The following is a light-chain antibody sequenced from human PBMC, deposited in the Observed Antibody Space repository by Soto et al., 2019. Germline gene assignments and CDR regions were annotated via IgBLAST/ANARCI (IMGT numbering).Light chain of an antibody. CDR2: SAS. CDR3: LQHSDYPFT. Sequence: DFQMTPSPSSLSASVGDRVTITCRASQGIRDDLGWYQQKPGKVPKRLIYSASSLQNGVPSRFSGSGSETVFTLTISSLQTEDFATYFCLQHSDYPFTFGQGTRLEI. V-gene: IGKV1-17*01. J-gene: IGKJ2*01. CDR1: QGIRDD.